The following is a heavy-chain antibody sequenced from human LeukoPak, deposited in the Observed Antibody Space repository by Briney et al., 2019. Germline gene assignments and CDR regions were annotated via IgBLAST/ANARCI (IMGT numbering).Heavy chain of an antibody. D-gene: IGHD3-10*01. V-gene: IGHV3-48*03. Sequence: GGSLRLSCVGSGCTFRDNECYWVRQAPGKGLEWVSYISSGATTIKYADSVQGQFTISRDDAQKSLYLQTNTLRVEDTAFYSCGAGSKFIGAFDIWGQGTLVTVSS. CDR1: GCTFRDNE. CDR3: GAGSKFIGAFDI. CDR2: ISSGATTI. J-gene: IGHJ3*02.